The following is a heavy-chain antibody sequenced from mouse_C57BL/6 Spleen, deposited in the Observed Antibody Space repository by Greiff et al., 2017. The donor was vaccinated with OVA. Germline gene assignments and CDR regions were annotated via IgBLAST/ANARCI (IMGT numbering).Heavy chain of an antibody. Sequence: EVQLVESGGGLVQPGGSMKLSCVASGFTFSNYWMNWVRQSPEKGLEWVAQIRLKSDNYATHYAESVKGRFTISRDDSKSSVYRQVNNLRDKVTGIYYGTEYYSNYRGAYWGQGTLVTVSA. J-gene: IGHJ3*01. CDR3: TEYYSNYRGAY. CDR1: GFTFSNYW. V-gene: IGHV6-3*01. D-gene: IGHD2-5*01. CDR2: IRLKSDNYAT.